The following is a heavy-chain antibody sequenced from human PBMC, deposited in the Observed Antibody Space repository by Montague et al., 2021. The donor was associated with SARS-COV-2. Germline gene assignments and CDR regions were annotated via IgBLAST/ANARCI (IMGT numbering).Heavy chain of an antibody. V-gene: IGHV4-61*08. CDR1: GGSVSSSGYY. D-gene: IGHD6-19*01. CDR2: IYYSGST. Sequence: SETLSLTCVVSGGSVSSSGYYWSWIRQPPGKGLEWIGYIYYSGSTNYNPSLKSRVTISVDTSKNQFSLKLSSVTAADTAVYYCARGSGWMGNAFDIWGQGTMVTVSS. CDR3: ARGSGWMGNAFDI. J-gene: IGHJ3*02.